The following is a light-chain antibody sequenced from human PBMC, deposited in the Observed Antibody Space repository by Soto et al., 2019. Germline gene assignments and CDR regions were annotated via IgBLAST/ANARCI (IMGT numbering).Light chain of an antibody. CDR2: DAS. J-gene: IGKJ2*01. CDR3: QQYERYSS. CDR1: QSISSW. V-gene: IGKV1-5*01. Sequence: DIQMTQSPFTLSASVGDRVTITCRASQSISSWLAWYQQKPGRAPKLLIYDASSLQSGVPSRFSGSGSGTKFTLTISSLQPDDFATYYCQQYERYSSFGQGTKLEIK.